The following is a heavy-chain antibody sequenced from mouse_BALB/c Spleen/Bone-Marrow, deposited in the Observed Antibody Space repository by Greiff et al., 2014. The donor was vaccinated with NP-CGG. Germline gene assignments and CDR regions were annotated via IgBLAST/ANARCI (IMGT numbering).Heavy chain of an antibody. J-gene: IGHJ3*01. CDR2: INPYNGGT. D-gene: IGHD1-1*01. V-gene: IGHV1-18*01. CDR1: GYSFTGYT. CDR3: ARDYYGSSYGSAY. Sequence: VQQKQSGPELVKPGASMKISCKASGYSFTGYTMNWVKQSHGKNLEWIGLINPYNGGTSYNQKFKGKATLTVDKSSSTAYMELLSLTSEDSAVYYCARDYYGSSYGSAYWGQGTLVTVSA.